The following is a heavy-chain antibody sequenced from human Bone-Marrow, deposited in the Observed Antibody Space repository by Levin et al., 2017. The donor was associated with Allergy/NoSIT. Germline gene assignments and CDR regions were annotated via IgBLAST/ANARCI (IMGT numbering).Heavy chain of an antibody. Sequence: PSETLSLTCTVSGGSISSSSYYWGWIRQPPGKGLEWIGSIYYSGSTYYNPSLKSRVTISVDTSKNQFSLKLSSVTAADTAVYYCATLGPGGSGWYFAFWWGQGTLVTVSS. CDR1: GGSISSSSYY. CDR2: IYYSGST. D-gene: IGHD6-19*01. J-gene: IGHJ4*02. CDR3: ATLGPGGSGWYFAFW. V-gene: IGHV4-39*01.